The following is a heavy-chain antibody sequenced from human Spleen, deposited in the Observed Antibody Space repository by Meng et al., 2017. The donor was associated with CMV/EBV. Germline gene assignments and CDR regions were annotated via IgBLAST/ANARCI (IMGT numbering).Heavy chain of an antibody. CDR2: KYYSGTP. Sequence: SETLSLTCTVSGGSITSGGYYWSWIRQHPGKGLAWIGYKYYSGTPYVNPSLKTRVTMSADTSKNQLSLRLSSVTAADTAVYYCARVGYGEGFDYWRQGTQVTVSS. CDR1: GGSITSGGYY. D-gene: IGHD2-2*03. CDR3: ARVGYGEGFDY. V-gene: IGHV4-31*03. J-gene: IGHJ4*02.